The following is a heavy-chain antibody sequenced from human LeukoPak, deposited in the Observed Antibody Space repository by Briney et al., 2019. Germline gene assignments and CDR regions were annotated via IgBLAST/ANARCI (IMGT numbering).Heavy chain of an antibody. CDR2: FDPEDGET. D-gene: IGHD3-10*01. CDR1: VYTLTELS. J-gene: IGHJ4*02. Sequence: ASVKVSCKVSVYTLTELSMHWVRQAPGKGLEWMGGFDPEDGETIYAQKFQGRVTMTEDTSTDTAYMELSSLRSEDTAVYYCATDYPHFTMVRGVINYWGQGTLVTVSS. V-gene: IGHV1-24*01. CDR3: ATDYPHFTMVRGVINY.